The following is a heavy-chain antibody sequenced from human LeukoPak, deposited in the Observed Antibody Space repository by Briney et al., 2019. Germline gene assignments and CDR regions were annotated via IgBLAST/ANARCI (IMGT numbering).Heavy chain of an antibody. CDR3: ARDVADGLWSGYYGGYYYFDY. CDR2: ISSSGSTI. J-gene: IGHJ4*02. D-gene: IGHD3-3*01. Sequence: PGGSLRLSCAASGFTFSDYYMSWIRQAPGKGLEWVSYISSSGSTIYYADSVKGRFTISRDNAKNSLYLQMNSLRAEDTAVYYCARDVADGLWSGYYGGYYYFDYWGQGTLVTVSS. V-gene: IGHV3-11*04. CDR1: GFTFSDYY.